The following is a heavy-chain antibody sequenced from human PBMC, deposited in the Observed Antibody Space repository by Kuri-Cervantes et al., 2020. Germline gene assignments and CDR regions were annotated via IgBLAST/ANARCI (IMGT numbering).Heavy chain of an antibody. CDR3: AKGSIAVAP. CDR2: ISYDGSNK. Sequence: GGSLRLSCAASGFTFSSYGMHWVRQAPGKGLEWVAVISYDGSNKYNADSVKGQFTISRDNSKNTLYPQMNSQRAEDTAVYFRAKGSIAVAPWGQGTLVTVSS. J-gene: IGHJ5*02. V-gene: IGHV3-30*18. D-gene: IGHD6-19*01. CDR1: GFTFSSYG.